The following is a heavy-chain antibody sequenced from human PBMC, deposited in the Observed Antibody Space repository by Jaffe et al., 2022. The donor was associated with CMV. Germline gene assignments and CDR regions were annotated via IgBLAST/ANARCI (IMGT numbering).Heavy chain of an antibody. Sequence: QVQLVQSGAEVKKPGASVKVSCKASGYTFTSYDINWVRQATGQGLEWMGWMNPNSGNTGYAQKFQGRVTMTRNTSISTAYMELSSLRSEDTAVYYCARGRRYYDFWSGSPHYGMDVWGQGTTVTVSS. CDR1: GYTFTSYD. V-gene: IGHV1-8*01. CDR2: MNPNSGNT. D-gene: IGHD3-3*01. J-gene: IGHJ6*02. CDR3: ARGRRYYDFWSGSPHYGMDV.